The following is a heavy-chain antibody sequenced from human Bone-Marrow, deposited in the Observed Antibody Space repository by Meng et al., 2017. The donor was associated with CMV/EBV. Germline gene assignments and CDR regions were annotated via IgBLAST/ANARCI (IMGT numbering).Heavy chain of an antibody. D-gene: IGHD5-12*01. CDR3: ANRYSGHKDVWYIDY. Sequence: GESLHISCAMSGFTLSSCGMHWVRQAPGKGLQWVAFISDDGSNTYYADSVKGRFTISRDNSKNTVYLQMNSLRAENTAVYYCANRYSGHKDVWYIDYWGQGTLVTVSS. V-gene: IGHV3-30*02. CDR2: ISDDGSNT. J-gene: IGHJ4*02. CDR1: GFTLSSCG.